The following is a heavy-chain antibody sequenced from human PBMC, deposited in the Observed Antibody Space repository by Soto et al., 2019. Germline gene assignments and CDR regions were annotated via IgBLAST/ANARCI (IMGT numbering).Heavy chain of an antibody. CDR3: ARETRCSGGSCYSPWFDP. CDR2: IYYSGST. J-gene: IGHJ5*02. D-gene: IGHD2-15*01. Sequence: SETLSLTCTVSGGSISSYYWSWIRQPPGKGLEWIGYIYYSGSTNYNPSLKSRVTISVDTSKNQFSLKLSSVTAADTAVYYCARETRCSGGSCYSPWFDPWGQGTLVTVSS. V-gene: IGHV4-59*01. CDR1: GGSISSYY.